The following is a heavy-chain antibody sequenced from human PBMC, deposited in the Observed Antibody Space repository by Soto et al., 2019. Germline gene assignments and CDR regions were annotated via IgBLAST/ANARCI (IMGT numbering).Heavy chain of an antibody. Sequence: QVQVVQSGAEVKKPGASVKVSCKASGYTFTSYAMHWVRQAPGQRLEWMGWINPGNGNTKNSQKFQGRVTITRDTFSITAYMALSSLRSEDTAVYCCARGASSVTTFYFDLWGRGTLVTVSS. D-gene: IGHD4-17*01. J-gene: IGHJ2*01. CDR3: ARGASSVTTFYFDL. CDR1: GYTFTSYA. CDR2: INPGNGNT. V-gene: IGHV1-3*01.